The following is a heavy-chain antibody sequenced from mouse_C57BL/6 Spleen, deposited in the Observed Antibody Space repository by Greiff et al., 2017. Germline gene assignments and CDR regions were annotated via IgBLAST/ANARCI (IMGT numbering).Heavy chain of an antibody. V-gene: IGHV5-4*01. CDR1: GFTFSSYA. J-gene: IGHJ3*01. D-gene: IGHD1-1*01. Sequence: EVQGVESGGGLVKPGGSLKLSCAASGFTFSSYAMSWVRQTPEKRLEWVATISDGGSYTYYPDNVKGRFTISRDNAKNNLYLQMSHLKSEDTAMYYCARHGSSYGGFAYWGQGTLVTVSA. CDR2: ISDGGSYT. CDR3: ARHGSSYGGFAY.